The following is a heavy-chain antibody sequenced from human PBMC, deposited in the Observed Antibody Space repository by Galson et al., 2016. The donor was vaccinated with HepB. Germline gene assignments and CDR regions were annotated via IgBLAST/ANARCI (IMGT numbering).Heavy chain of an antibody. J-gene: IGHJ4*02. V-gene: IGHV3-7*04. CDR1: GLTFSNFW. D-gene: IGHD1-1*01. Sequence: SLRLSCAASGLTFSNFWMTWVRQAPGKGLEWVANINQDGTEKHYLDSVRGRLTISRDNAKISLFLQLNSLRAEDTAVYFCARAYQYTLDYWGQGTLVTVSS. CDR3: ARAYQYTLDY. CDR2: INQDGTEK.